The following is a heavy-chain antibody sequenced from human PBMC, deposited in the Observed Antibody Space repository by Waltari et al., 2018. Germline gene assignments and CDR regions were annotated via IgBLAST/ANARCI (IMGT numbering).Heavy chain of an antibody. Sequence: EVQLVQSGAEVKKPEEALRIPCGGSGYRFTSHWIGWVRQRPGKGLEWVGRIDPSDSFRNYGPAFEGHVTISVDQSLRTAYLQWDSLKASDTAIYYCVRHRTTYPLEIDYWGQGTLVTVSS. V-gene: IGHV5-10-1*01. J-gene: IGHJ4*02. CDR2: IDPSDSFR. D-gene: IGHD2-2*01. CDR1: GYRFTSHW. CDR3: VRHRTTYPLEIDY.